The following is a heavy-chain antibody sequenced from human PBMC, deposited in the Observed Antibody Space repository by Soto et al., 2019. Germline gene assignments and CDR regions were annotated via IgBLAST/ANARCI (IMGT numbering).Heavy chain of an antibody. CDR1: GYTFTSYY. J-gene: IGHJ4*02. CDR3: ARDLTIFGVVTPQYYFDY. V-gene: IGHV1-46*01. CDR2: INPSGGST. D-gene: IGHD3-3*01. Sequence: ASVKVSCKASGYTFTSYYMHWVRQAPGQGLEWMGIINPSGGSTSYAQKFQGRVTMTRDTSTSTVYMELGSLRSEDTAVYYCARDLTIFGVVTPQYYFDYWGQGTLVTVSS.